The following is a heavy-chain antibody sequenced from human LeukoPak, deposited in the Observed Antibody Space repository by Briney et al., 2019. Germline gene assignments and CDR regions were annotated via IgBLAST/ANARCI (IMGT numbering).Heavy chain of an antibody. J-gene: IGHJ3*02. CDR3: ARTYDFGRGPPGDAFDN. D-gene: IGHD3-3*01. V-gene: IGHV3-48*01. CDR2: IDGRSGIT. CDR1: GFTFSIFG. Sequence: GGFLRLSCAASGFTFSIFGLNWVRQAPGKGPEWISYIDGRSGITYHADSVQGRFTISRDDARESVFLQMDGLRVDDTAVYYCARTYDFGRGPPGDAFDNWGPGTWVIVSA.